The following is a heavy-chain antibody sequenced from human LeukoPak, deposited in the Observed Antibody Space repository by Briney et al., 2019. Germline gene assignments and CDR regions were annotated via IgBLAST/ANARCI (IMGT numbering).Heavy chain of an antibody. CDR3: ARHKVQWLRLRADYYYYMDV. Sequence: SETLSLTCTVSGGSISSYYWSWIRQPPGKGLEWIGYIYYSGSTNYNPSLKSRVTISVDTSKNQFSLKLSSVTAADTAVYYCARHKVQWLRLRADYYYYMDVWGKGTTVTISS. J-gene: IGHJ6*03. CDR1: GGSISSYY. V-gene: IGHV4-59*08. CDR2: IYYSGST. D-gene: IGHD5-12*01.